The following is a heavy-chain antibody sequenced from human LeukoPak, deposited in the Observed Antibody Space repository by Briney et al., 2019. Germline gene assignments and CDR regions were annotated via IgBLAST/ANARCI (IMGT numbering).Heavy chain of an antibody. Sequence: ASVKVSCKTSGYTFTDFGINWVRQAPGQGLEWMGRFTTYNGNTNYAQKFQGRVTMTTDASTTTAYLEVTSLRSDDTAVYYCARDSSGFYYVHWGQGTLVTVSS. CDR3: ARDSSGFYYVH. D-gene: IGHD3-22*01. V-gene: IGHV1-18*01. J-gene: IGHJ4*02. CDR1: GYTFTDFG. CDR2: FTTYNGNT.